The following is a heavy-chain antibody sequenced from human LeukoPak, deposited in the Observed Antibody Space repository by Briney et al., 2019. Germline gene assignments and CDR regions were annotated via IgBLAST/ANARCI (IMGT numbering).Heavy chain of an antibody. D-gene: IGHD5-18*01. Sequence: PSQTLPLTCTVSGGSISSGDYYWSWIRQPPGKGLEWIGYIYYSGSTYYNPSLKSRVTISVDTSKNQFSLKLSSVTAADTAVYYCAKTRGSYDAFDIWGQGTMVTVSS. J-gene: IGHJ3*02. CDR1: GGSISSGDYY. V-gene: IGHV4-30-4*08. CDR2: IYYSGST. CDR3: AKTRGSYDAFDI.